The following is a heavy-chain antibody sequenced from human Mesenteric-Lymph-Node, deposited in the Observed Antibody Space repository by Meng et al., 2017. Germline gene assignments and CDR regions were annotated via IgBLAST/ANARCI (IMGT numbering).Heavy chain of an antibody. V-gene: IGHV1-46*01. D-gene: IGHD1-26*01. Sequence: ASVKVSCKASGYTFISFYMDWVRQAPGQGLEWMGIINPSGGGATYAQKFQGRVTMTRDTSTSTVYMEVSSLKYEDTAVHYCARGKEWELPYSKDWGRGTLVTVSS. CDR1: GYTFISFY. CDR3: ARGKEWELPYSKD. J-gene: IGHJ4*02. CDR2: INPSGGGA.